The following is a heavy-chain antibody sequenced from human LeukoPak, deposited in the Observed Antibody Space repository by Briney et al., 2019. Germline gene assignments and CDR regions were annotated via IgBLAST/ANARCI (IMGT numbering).Heavy chain of an antibody. CDR2: INQDGSDK. Sequence: GGSLRLSCAASEFTFVRYAMNWVRQAPGKGLEWVANINQDGSDKNYVDSLKGRFTISRDNAKNSLYLQMNSLRAEDTAVYYCAKGATSGSYYSFDIWGQGTMVTVSS. D-gene: IGHD1-26*01. V-gene: IGHV3-7*01. CDR3: AKGATSGSYYSFDI. CDR1: EFTFVRYA. J-gene: IGHJ3*02.